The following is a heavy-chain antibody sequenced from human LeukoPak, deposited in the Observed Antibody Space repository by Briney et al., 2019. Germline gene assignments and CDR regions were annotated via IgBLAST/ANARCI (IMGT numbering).Heavy chain of an antibody. Sequence: ASVKVSCKASGYTFTSYGISWVRQAPGQGLEWMGWISAYDGNTNYAQEPQGRVTMTTDTFTSTAYMELRSLRSDDTAVYYCARTAGTIFGVVTSGYWGQGTLVTVSS. CDR3: ARTAGTIFGVVTSGY. D-gene: IGHD3-3*01. CDR1: GYTFTSYG. J-gene: IGHJ4*02. V-gene: IGHV1-18*01. CDR2: ISAYDGNT.